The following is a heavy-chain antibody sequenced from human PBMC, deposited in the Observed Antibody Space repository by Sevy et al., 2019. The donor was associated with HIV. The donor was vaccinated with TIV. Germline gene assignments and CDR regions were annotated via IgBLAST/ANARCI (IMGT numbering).Heavy chain of an antibody. CDR3: ARDGKYYDFWSGYQAENWFDP. Sequence: SETLSLTCTVSGGSISSYYWSWIRQPAGKGLEWIGRIYTSGSTNYNPSPKSRVTMSVDTSKNQFSLKLSSVTAADTAVYYCARDGKYYDFWSGYQAENWFDPWGQGTLVTVSS. CDR2: IYTSGST. J-gene: IGHJ5*02. V-gene: IGHV4-4*07. D-gene: IGHD3-3*01. CDR1: GGSISSYY.